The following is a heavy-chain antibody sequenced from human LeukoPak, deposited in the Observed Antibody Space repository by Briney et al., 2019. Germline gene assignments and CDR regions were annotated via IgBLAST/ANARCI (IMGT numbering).Heavy chain of an antibody. Sequence: GGSLRLSCLASGFTFSDYYMSWVRQAPGKGLEWSSYMSSRGYPTYYAESVKGRFTISRDNAKNNLYLQMHNLRPYDTAVYVCARFGIALPTPFVYWGLGTL. V-gene: IGHV3-11*01. J-gene: IGHJ4*02. CDR1: GFTFSDYY. CDR3: ARFGIALPTPFVY. D-gene: IGHD3-16*01. CDR2: MSSRGYPT.